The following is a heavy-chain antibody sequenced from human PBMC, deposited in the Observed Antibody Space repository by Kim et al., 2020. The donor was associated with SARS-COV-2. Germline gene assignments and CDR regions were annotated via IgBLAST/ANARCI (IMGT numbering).Heavy chain of an antibody. CDR2: ISGSGGST. CDR3: AKALAKSYDYGDYDY. CDR1: GFTFSSYA. Sequence: GGSLRLSCAASGFTFSSYAMSWVRQAPGKGLEWVSAISGSGGSTYYADSVKGRFTISRDNSKNTLYLQMNSLRAEDTAVYYCAKALAKSYDYGDYDYWGQGTLVTVSS. V-gene: IGHV3-23*01. J-gene: IGHJ4*02. D-gene: IGHD4-17*01.